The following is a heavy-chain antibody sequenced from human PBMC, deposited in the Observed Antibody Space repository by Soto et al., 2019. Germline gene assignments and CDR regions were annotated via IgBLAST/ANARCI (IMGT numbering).Heavy chain of an antibody. CDR3: AREVDQRLSYYGRTS. CDR2: IYYSGST. CDR1: GGSISSYY. D-gene: IGHD6-25*01. Sequence: SETLSLTCTVSGGSISSYYWSWIRQPPGKGLEWIGYIYYSGSTNYNPSLKSRVTISVDTSKNQFSLKLSSVTAADTAVYYCAREVDQRLSYYGRTSGAKGPRSPSP. J-gene: IGHJ6*02. V-gene: IGHV4-59*01.